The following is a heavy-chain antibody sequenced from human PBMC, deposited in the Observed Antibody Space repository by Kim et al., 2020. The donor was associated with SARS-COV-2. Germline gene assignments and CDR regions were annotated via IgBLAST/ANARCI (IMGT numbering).Heavy chain of an antibody. J-gene: IGHJ3*02. CDR3: AKCCGGDCYGSFDI. D-gene: IGHD2-21*02. V-gene: IGHV4-59*01. Sequence: YNPSLESRVTVSMDSSKNLFSLTLTSVTAAGTAVYYCAKCCGGDCYGSFDIWGQGTMVTVSS.